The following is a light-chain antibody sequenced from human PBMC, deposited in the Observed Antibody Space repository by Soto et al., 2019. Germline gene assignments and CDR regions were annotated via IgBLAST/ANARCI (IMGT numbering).Light chain of an antibody. V-gene: IGKV3-15*01. Sequence: EIVMTQSPATLSVSPGERATLSCRASQSVSSNLAWYQQKPGQSPRLLIYGASTRATGIPARFSGSGSGTEFTLTINSLQSEDFVVYYCQQYKNWPPEYTFGQGTKLEI. CDR1: QSVSSN. CDR2: GAS. J-gene: IGKJ2*01. CDR3: QQYKNWPPEYT.